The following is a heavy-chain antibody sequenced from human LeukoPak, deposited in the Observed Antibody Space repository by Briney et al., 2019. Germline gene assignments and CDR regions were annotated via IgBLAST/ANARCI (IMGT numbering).Heavy chain of an antibody. CDR2: IYTSGST. J-gene: IGHJ5*02. V-gene: IGHV4-4*09. CDR3: ARLHGNWFDP. Sequence: PSETLSLTCTVSGGSISSYYWSWIRQPPGKGLEWIGYIYTSGSTNYNPSLKSRVTILVDTSKNQFSLKLSSVTAADTAVYYCARLHGNWFDPWGQGTLVTVSS. CDR1: GGSISSYY.